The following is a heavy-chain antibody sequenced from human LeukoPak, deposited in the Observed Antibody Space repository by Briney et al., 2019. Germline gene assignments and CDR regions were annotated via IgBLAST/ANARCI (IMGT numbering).Heavy chain of an antibody. Sequence: SETLSLTCTVSGGPISSSSYYWGWIRQPPGKGLEWIGSIHYSGSTNYNPSLKSRVTISVDTSKNQFSLKLSSVTAADTAVYYCARDLGDAFDYWGQGTLVTVSS. J-gene: IGHJ4*02. CDR1: GGPISSSSYY. CDR2: IHYSGST. V-gene: IGHV4-39*07. D-gene: IGHD3-10*01. CDR3: ARDLGDAFDY.